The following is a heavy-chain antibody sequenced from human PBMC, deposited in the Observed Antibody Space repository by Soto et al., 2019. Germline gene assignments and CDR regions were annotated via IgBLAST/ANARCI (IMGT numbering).Heavy chain of an antibody. D-gene: IGHD2-8*01. CDR1: GGSISSSSYY. CDR3: ASEYCTNGVCNYYYYGMDV. J-gene: IGHJ6*02. V-gene: IGHV4-39*07. CDR2: IYYSGCT. Sequence: SETLSLTCTVSGGSISSSSYYWGWIRHPPGKGLEWFGSIYYSGCTYYNPSLKSRATISVETSKNPLSLTLSSVTAADTAVYYCASEYCTNGVCNYYYYGMDVWGQGTTVTVSS.